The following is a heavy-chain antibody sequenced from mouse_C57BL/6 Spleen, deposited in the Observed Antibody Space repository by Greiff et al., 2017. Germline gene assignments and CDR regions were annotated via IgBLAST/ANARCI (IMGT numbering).Heavy chain of an antibody. CDR3: TRGYGSSFYWYFDV. CDR1: GFNIKDDY. Sequence: EVKLVESGAELVRPGASVKLSCTASGFNIKDDYMHWVKQRPEQGLEWIGWIDPENGDTEYASKFQGKATITADTSSNTAYLQLSSLTSEDTAVYYCTRGYGSSFYWYFDVWGTGTTVTVSS. CDR2: IDPENGDT. V-gene: IGHV14-4*01. D-gene: IGHD1-1*01. J-gene: IGHJ1*03.